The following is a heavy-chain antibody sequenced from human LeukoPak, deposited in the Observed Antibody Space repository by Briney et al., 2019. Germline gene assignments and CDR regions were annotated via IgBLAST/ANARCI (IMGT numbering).Heavy chain of an antibody. D-gene: IGHD6-13*01. CDR2: ISGFGGST. Sequence: GGSLRLSCAASGFTFNNYAMNWVRQAPGKGLEWVSGISGFGGSTYYAPSVKGRLTISRDNFGNLLYLHLDSLRVEDTAIYYCARRSGSSWSSFDYWGQGALVTVSS. CDR3: ARRSGSSWSSFDY. J-gene: IGHJ4*02. CDR1: GFTFNNYA. V-gene: IGHV3-23*01.